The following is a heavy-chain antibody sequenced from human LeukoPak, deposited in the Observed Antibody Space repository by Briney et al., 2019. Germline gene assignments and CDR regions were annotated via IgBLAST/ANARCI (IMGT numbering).Heavy chain of an antibody. Sequence: GASVKVSCKASGFSFTTYYLYGMRQAPGRGLEWMGWIRLRDGGAIYAQRFQDRFIMTTARSTNPASMELRNLRSEDTAVYFCARADPVGSGHAGFSSDYWGQGTLVTVSS. D-gene: IGHD5-12*01. CDR1: GFSFTTYY. J-gene: IGHJ4*02. CDR2: IRLRDGGA. CDR3: ARADPVGSGHAGFSSDY. V-gene: IGHV1-2*02.